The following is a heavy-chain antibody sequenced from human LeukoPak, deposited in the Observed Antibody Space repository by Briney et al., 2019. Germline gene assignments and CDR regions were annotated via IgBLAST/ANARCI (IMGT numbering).Heavy chain of an antibody. CDR1: GGSISSNSYY. Sequence: PSETLSLTCTVSGGSISSNSYYWGWIRQPPGKGLEWIGTIYYSGSTYYSPSLKSRVTISVDTSKNQFSLRLSSVTAADTAVYYCARQSRTIFGLDPGHFDYWGQGTLVTVSS. V-gene: IGHV4-39*01. D-gene: IGHD3-3*01. CDR2: IYYSGST. J-gene: IGHJ4*02. CDR3: ARQSRTIFGLDPGHFDY.